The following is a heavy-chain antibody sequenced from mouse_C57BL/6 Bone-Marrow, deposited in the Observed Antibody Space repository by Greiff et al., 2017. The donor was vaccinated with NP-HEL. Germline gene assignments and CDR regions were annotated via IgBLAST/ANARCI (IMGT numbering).Heavy chain of an antibody. CDR1: GYTFTSYW. V-gene: IGHV1-69*01. J-gene: IGHJ3*01. D-gene: IGHD1-1*01. CDR3: ARALRSTWFAY. CDR2: IDPSDSYT. Sequence: VQLQQSGAELVMPGASVKLSCKASGYTFTSYWMHWVKQRPGQGLEWIGEIDPSDSYTNYNQKFKGKSTLTVDKSSSTAYMQLSSLTSEDSAVYYCARALRSTWFAYWGQGTLVTVSA.